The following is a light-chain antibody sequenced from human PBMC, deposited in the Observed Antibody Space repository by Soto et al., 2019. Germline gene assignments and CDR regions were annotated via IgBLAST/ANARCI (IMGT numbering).Light chain of an antibody. V-gene: IGLV2-18*02. CDR3: SSYTSSSTYV. CDR2: DVS. CDR1: SRDVGSSTG. J-gene: IGLJ1*01. Sequence: QRVLNQPPSGSGAPGHSVPISFTGTSRDVGSSTGVPWYQQPPGTAPNLMIYDVSNRPSGVPDRFSGSKSGNTASLTISGLQAEDEADYYCSSYTSSSTYVFGPGTKVTVL.